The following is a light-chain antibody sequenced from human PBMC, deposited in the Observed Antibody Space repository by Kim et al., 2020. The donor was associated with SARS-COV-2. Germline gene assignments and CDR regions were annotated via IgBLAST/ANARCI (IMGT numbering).Light chain of an antibody. CDR3: QVWDSSSDLLYV. V-gene: IGLV3-21*04. Sequence: PGKTARITCGGNDIGSKSVHGYQQKPGQAPVLVIYYDSDRPSGIPERFSGSNSGNTATLTISRVEAGDEADYYCQVWDSSSDLLYVFGTGTKVTVL. J-gene: IGLJ1*01. CDR2: YDS. CDR1: DIGSKS.